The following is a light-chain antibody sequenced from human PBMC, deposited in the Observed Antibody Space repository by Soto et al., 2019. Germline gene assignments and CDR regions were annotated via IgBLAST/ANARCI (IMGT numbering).Light chain of an antibody. CDR1: SSDVGAYNF. J-gene: IGLJ2*01. Sequence: QSVLTQPASVSGSPGQSITISCTGTSSDVGAYNFVSWYQHHPGKAPKLMIYGVSNRPSGVSNRFSGSKSGNTASLTISGLQAEDEADYYCSSYTRSSTLVFGGGTKLTVL. V-gene: IGLV2-14*01. CDR2: GVS. CDR3: SSYTRSSTLV.